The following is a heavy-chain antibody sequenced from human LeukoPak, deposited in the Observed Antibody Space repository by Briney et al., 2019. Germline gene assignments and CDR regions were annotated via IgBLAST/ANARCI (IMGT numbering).Heavy chain of an antibody. CDR2: ISGSGGST. J-gene: IGHJ4*02. V-gene: IGHV3-23*01. CDR3: AKDSEEYDFWSGYPNDY. D-gene: IGHD3-3*01. Sequence: GGSLRLSCAASGFTFSSYAMSWVRQAPGKGLEWVSAISGSGGSTYYADSVKGRFTISRDNSKNTLYLQMNSLGAEDTAVYYCAKDSEEYDFWSGYPNDYWGQGTLVTVSS. CDR1: GFTFSSYA.